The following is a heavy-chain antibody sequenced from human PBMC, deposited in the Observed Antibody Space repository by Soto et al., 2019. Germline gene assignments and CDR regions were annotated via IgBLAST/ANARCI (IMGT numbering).Heavy chain of an antibody. V-gene: IGHV3-15*01. CDR2: IKSKTDGGTT. Sequence: GGSLRLSCAASGFTFTNAWMSWVRQAPGKGLEWVGRIKSKTDGGTTDYAAPVKGRFTISRDDSKNTLYLQMNSLKTEDTAVYYCTTARGTYGAEYFQHWGQGTLVTSPQ. J-gene: IGHJ1*01. D-gene: IGHD4-17*01. CDR1: GFTFTNAW. CDR3: TTARGTYGAEYFQH.